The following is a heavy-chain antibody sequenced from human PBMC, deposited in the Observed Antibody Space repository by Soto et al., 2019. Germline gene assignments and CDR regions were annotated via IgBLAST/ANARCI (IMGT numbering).Heavy chain of an antibody. CDR2: IGPEDGKT. CDR1: GYTFTSYG. V-gene: IGHV1-18*01. J-gene: IGHJ3*02. CDR3: ATGLRFISCLVCDAFDI. D-gene: IGHD4-17*01. Sequence: ASVKVSCKASGYTFTSYGISWVRQAPGQGLEWMGGIGPEDGKTIYAQKFQGRVTMTEDTSTDTAYMELSSLRSEDTAVYYCATGLRFISCLVCDAFDIWGQGTMVTVSS.